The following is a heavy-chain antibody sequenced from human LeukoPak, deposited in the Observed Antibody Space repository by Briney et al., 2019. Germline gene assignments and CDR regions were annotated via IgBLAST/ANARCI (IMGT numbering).Heavy chain of an antibody. D-gene: IGHD6-13*01. V-gene: IGHV3-23*01. CDR1: GFTFSSYA. CDR3: AKDHQQLPRGYFQH. CDR2: ISGSGGST. Sequence: GGSPRLSCAASGFTFSSYAMSWVRQAPGKGLEWVSAISGSGGSTYYADSVKGRFTISRDNSKNTLHLQMNSLRAEDTAVYYCAKDHQQLPRGYFQHWGQGTLVTVSS. J-gene: IGHJ1*01.